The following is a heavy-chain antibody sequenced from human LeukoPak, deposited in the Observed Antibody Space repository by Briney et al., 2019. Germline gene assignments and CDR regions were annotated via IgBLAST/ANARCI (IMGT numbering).Heavy chain of an antibody. V-gene: IGHV4-34*01. D-gene: IGHD2-2*02. CDR3: ARRVVPAAIRDWFDP. CDR1: GGSFSGYY. Sequence: SSETLSLTCAVYGGSFSGYYWSWIRQPPGKGLEWIGEINHSGSTNYNPSLKSRVTISVDTSKNQFSLKLSSVTAADTAVYYCARRVVPAAIRDWFDPWGQGTLVTVSS. CDR2: INHSGST. J-gene: IGHJ5*02.